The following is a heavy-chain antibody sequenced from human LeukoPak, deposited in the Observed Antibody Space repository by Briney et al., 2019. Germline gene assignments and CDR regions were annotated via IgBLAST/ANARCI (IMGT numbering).Heavy chain of an antibody. CDR3: ARDNEYFAFDY. CDR2: INPNSGGT. J-gene: IGHJ4*02. V-gene: IGHV1-2*02. CDR1: GYTFSGYY. Sequence: ASVKVSCKASGYTFSGYYMHWLRQAPGQGLEWMGWINPNSGGTNYAQKFQGRVTMTRDTSISTAYMELSRLRSDDTAVYYCARDNEYFAFDYWGQGTLVTVSS. D-gene: IGHD2-8*01.